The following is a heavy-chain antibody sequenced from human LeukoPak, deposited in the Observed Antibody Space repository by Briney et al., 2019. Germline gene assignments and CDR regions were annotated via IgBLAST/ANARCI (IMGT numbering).Heavy chain of an antibody. CDR2: ISSSSSYI. D-gene: IGHD6-19*01. V-gene: IGHV3-21*01. CDR1: GFTFSSYS. CDR3: ARDAGGYGDYSLYGMDV. J-gene: IGHJ6*02. Sequence: KTGGSLRLSCAASGFTFSSYSMNWVRQAPGKGLEWVSSISSSSSYIYYADSVKGRFTISRDNAKNSLYLQMNSLRAEDTAVYYCARDAGGYGDYSLYGMDVWGQGTTVTVSS.